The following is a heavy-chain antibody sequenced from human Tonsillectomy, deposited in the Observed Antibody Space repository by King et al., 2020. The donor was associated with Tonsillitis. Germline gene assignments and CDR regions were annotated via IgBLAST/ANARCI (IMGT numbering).Heavy chain of an antibody. J-gene: IGHJ4*02. Sequence: VQLVESGGVFVQPGGSLRLSCAASVFTFSSYAMSWVRQAPGKGLEWFSAISGSGGTTYYADSVKGRFTISRDNSKNTLYLQMNSLRAEDTAVYYCAKGLRRIVVVTETFDYWGQGTLVTVSS. V-gene: IGHV3-23*04. D-gene: IGHD3-22*01. CDR3: AKGLRRIVVVTETFDY. CDR1: VFTFSSYA. CDR2: ISGSGGTT.